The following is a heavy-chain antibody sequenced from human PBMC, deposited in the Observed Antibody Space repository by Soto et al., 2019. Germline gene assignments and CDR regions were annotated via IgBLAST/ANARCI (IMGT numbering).Heavy chain of an antibody. Sequence: SETLSLTCAVYGGSFSGYYWSWIRQPPGKGLEWIGEINHSGSTNYNPSLKSRVTISVDTSKNQFSLKLSSVTAADTAVYYCARGQPLPAAMLPPYRWFDPWGHGTLVTSPQ. D-gene: IGHD2-2*01. CDR2: INHSGST. CDR3: ARGQPLPAAMLPPYRWFDP. CDR1: GGSFSGYY. J-gene: IGHJ5*02. V-gene: IGHV4-34*01.